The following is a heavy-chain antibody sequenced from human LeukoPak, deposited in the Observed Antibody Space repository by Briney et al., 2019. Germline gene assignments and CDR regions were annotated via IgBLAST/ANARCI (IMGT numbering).Heavy chain of an antibody. CDR2: ISDSGGST. V-gene: IGHV3-23*01. Sequence: PGGSLRLSCAVSGITLSNYGMSWVRQAPGKGLEWVARISDSGGSTNYADPVKGRFTISRDSPKNTLYLQMTSLRAEDTAVYFCAKRGVVIRVILVGFHKEAYYFDSWGQGALVTVSS. D-gene: IGHD3-22*01. CDR1: GITLSNYG. J-gene: IGHJ4*02. CDR3: AKRGVVIRVILVGFHKEAYYFDS.